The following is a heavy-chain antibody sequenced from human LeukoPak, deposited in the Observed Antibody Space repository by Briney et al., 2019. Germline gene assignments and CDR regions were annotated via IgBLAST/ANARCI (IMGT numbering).Heavy chain of an antibody. V-gene: IGHV1-8*01. CDR3: ARGGGSNLDAFDL. Sequence: ASVKVSCKASGYTFNSYDIKWVRQAPGQGHEWRGWMNPNSGNTGYAQKFQGRVTMTRNTSISTAYMERSSLRSEDTAVYYCARGGGSNLDAFDLWGQGTMVTVSS. J-gene: IGHJ3*01. D-gene: IGHD3-16*01. CDR2: MNPNSGNT. CDR1: GYTFNSYD.